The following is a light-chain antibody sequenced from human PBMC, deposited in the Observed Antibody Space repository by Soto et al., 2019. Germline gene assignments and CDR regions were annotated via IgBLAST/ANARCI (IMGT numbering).Light chain of an antibody. CDR2: GAS. J-gene: IGKJ2*01. Sequence: EIVMTQSPATLSVSLGDRATLSCRASQSVGSYLAWYQQKPGQAPRLLIYGASTRATGIPARFSGSGSETDFTPTISSLQSEDFAVYYCQQYDSWPPSYTFGQGTKLEIK. CDR3: QQYDSWPPSYT. V-gene: IGKV3-15*01. CDR1: QSVGSY.